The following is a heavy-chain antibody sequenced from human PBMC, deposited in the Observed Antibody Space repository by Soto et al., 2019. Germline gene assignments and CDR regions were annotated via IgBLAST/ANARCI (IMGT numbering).Heavy chain of an antibody. J-gene: IGHJ1*01. CDR1: GGSISSYY. V-gene: IGHV4-59*08. D-gene: IGHD3-9*01. Sequence: SETLSLTCTVSGGSISSYYWSWIRQPPGKGLEWIGYIYYSGSTNYNPSLKSRVTISVDTSKNQFSLKLSSVTAADTAVYYCARSNILTGYKWYWGQGTRVTVSS. CDR2: IYYSGST. CDR3: ARSNILTGYKWY.